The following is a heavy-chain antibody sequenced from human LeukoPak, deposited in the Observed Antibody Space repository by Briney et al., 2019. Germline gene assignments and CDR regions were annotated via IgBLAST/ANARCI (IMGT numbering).Heavy chain of an antibody. J-gene: IGHJ4*02. D-gene: IGHD3-22*01. CDR2: ISYDGNNE. CDR1: GFTFRSFA. CDR3: AARHYYYDTNGDDY. Sequence: GGSLRLSCVASGFTFRSFAMHWVRQAPGKGLEWVAVISYDGNNEYYADSVKGRFTISRDNSKNTLYLQMNSLRAEDTAVYYCAARHYYYDTNGDDYWGQGTLVTVST. V-gene: IGHV3-30*04.